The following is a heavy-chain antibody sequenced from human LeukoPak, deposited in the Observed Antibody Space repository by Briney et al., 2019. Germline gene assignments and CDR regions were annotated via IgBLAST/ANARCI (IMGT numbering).Heavy chain of an antibody. CDR1: GGSISSYY. Sequence: PSETLSLTCTVSGGSISSYYWSWIRQPPGKGLECIGYIYNSGSTNYNPSLKSRVTISVDTSKNQFSLKVSSVTAADTAVYYCARGLYGYGSDFDYWGQGTLVTVSS. CDR3: ARGLYGYGSDFDY. D-gene: IGHD5-18*01. V-gene: IGHV4-59*01. CDR2: IYNSGST. J-gene: IGHJ4*02.